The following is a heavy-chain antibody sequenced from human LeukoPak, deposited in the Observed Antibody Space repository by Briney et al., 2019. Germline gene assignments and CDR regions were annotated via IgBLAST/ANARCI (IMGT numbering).Heavy chain of an antibody. CDR2: IYYSGST. Sequence: SETLSLTCTVSGGFISSSNYYWDWIRQPPGKGLEWIGSIYYSGSTYYNPSLKSRVTISVDTSKNQFSLKLSSVTAADTAVYYCARHRTGSYPVGFDPWGQGTLVTVSS. J-gene: IGHJ5*02. D-gene: IGHD1-26*01. CDR1: GGFISSSNYY. CDR3: ARHRTGSYPVGFDP. V-gene: IGHV4-39*01.